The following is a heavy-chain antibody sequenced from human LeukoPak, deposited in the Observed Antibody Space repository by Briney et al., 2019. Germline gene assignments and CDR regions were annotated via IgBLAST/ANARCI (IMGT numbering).Heavy chain of an antibody. J-gene: IGHJ4*02. CDR3: ARDRMDIVATTIGSFDY. V-gene: IGHV1-2*02. CDR2: INPNSGGT. D-gene: IGHD5-12*01. Sequence: ASVKVSCKASGYTFTGYYMHWVRQAPGQGLEWMGWINPNSGGTNYAQKFQGRVTMTRDTSISTAYMELSRLRSEDTAVYYCARDRMDIVATTIGSFDYWGQGTLVTVSS. CDR1: GYTFTGYY.